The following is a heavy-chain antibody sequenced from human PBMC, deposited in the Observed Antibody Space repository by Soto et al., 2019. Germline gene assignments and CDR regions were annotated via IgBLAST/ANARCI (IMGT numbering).Heavy chain of an antibody. J-gene: IGHJ4*02. CDR1: GFTFSSYA. D-gene: IGHD1-26*01. V-gene: IGHV3-23*01. Sequence: HPGGSLRLSCAASGFTFSSYAMSWVRQAPGKGLEWVSAISGSGGSTYYADSVKGRFTISRDNSKNTLYLQMNSLRVEDTTLYYCAKGQYSGVAGGLDYWGQGTLVTVSS. CDR2: ISGSGGST. CDR3: AKGQYSGVAGGLDY.